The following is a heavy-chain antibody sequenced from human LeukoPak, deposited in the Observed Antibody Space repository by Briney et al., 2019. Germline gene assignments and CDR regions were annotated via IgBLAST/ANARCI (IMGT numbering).Heavy chain of an antibody. CDR1: GFTFSSYE. V-gene: IGHV3-48*01. CDR2: ISSSSSTI. Sequence: GGSLRLSCAASGFTFSSYEMNWVRQAPGKGLEWVSYISSSSSTIYYADSVKGRFTISRDNAKNSLYLQMNSLRAEDTAVYYCARDPRRSGYPYYFDYWGQGTLVTVSS. J-gene: IGHJ4*02. D-gene: IGHD3-22*01. CDR3: ARDPRRSGYPYYFDY.